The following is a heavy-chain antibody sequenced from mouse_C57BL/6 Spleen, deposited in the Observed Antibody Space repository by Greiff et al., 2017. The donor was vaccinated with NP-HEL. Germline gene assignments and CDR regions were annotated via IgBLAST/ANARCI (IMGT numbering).Heavy chain of an antibody. V-gene: IGHV5-9*01. J-gene: IGHJ2*01. CDR2: ISGGGGNT. Sequence: EVKLVESGGGLVKPGGFLKLSCAASGFTFSSYTMSWVRQTPEKRLEWVATISGGGGNTYYPDSVKGRFTISRDNAKNTLYLQLSSLRSEDTAFYYGARHRYDYDAFDYWGQGTTLTDSS. CDR1: GFTFSSYT. D-gene: IGHD2-4*01. CDR3: ARHRYDYDAFDY.